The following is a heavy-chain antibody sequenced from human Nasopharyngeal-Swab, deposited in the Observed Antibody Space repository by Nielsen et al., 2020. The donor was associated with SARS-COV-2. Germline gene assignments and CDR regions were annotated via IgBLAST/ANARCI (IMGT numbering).Heavy chain of an antibody. CDR1: GGSISSSSYY. D-gene: IGHD3-3*01. V-gene: IGHV4-39*01. CDR2: IYYSGST. CDR3: ARLTADVLRFFRPYYFDY. J-gene: IGHJ4*02. Sequence: SETLSLTCTVSGGSISSSSYYWGWIRQPPGKGLEWIGSIYYSGSTYYNPSLKSRVTISVGTSKNQFSLKLSSVTAADTAVYYCARLTADVLRFFRPYYFDYWGQGTLVTVSS.